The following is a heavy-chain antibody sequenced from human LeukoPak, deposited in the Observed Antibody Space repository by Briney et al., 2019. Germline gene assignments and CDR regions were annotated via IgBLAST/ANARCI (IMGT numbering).Heavy chain of an antibody. D-gene: IGHD3-3*01. CDR1: GLTFSSYA. V-gene: IGHV3-30-3*01. J-gene: IGHJ4*02. CDR3: ARAPNTIFGVVTTFGYYFDY. CDR2: ISYDGSNK. Sequence: QPGGSLRLSCAASGLTFSSYAMHWVRQAPGKGLEWVAVISYDGSNKYYADSVKGRFTISRDNSKNTLYLQMNSLRAEDTAVYYCARAPNTIFGVVTTFGYYFDYWGQGTLVTVSS.